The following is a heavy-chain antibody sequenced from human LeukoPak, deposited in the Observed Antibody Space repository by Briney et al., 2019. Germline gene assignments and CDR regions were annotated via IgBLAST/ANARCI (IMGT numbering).Heavy chain of an antibody. CDR3: ARDYYDSSGYSFPDAFDI. CDR2: IYYSGST. Sequence: SETLSLTCTVSAGSISSSSYYWCWFRQPPGKGLEWIVSIYYSGSTYYNPSLKSRVTISVDTSKYQFSLKLSSVTSADTAVYYCARDYYDSSGYSFPDAFDIWGQGTMVTVSS. CDR1: AGSISSSSYY. D-gene: IGHD3-22*01. V-gene: IGHV4-39*07. J-gene: IGHJ3*02.